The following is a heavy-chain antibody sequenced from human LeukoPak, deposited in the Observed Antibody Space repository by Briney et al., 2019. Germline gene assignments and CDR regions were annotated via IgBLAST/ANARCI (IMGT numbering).Heavy chain of an antibody. Sequence: GASVKVSCKASGDTFSNYAISWVRQAPGQGLEWMGGIIPIFGTANYVQKFQGRVTITADKSTSTAYMELSSLRSEDTAVYYCARDLEVEVPAAMEPGGMGYYYYYMDVWGKGTTVTVSS. CDR2: IIPIFGTA. CDR1: GDTFSNYA. J-gene: IGHJ6*03. D-gene: IGHD2-2*01. CDR3: ARDLEVEVPAAMEPGGMGYYYYYMDV. V-gene: IGHV1-69*06.